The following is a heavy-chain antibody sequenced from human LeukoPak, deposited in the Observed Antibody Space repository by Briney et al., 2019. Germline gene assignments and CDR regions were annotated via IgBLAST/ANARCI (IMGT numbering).Heavy chain of an antibody. CDR2: INHSGST. CDR3: ARGDGGLDY. Sequence: SETLSLTCAVYGGSFSGYYWSWIRQPPGKGLEWIGEINHSGSTNYNPSLKSRVTISVDTPKNQFSLKLSSVTAADTAVYYCARGDGGLDYWGQGTLVTVSS. CDR1: GGSFSGYY. J-gene: IGHJ4*02. V-gene: IGHV4-34*01.